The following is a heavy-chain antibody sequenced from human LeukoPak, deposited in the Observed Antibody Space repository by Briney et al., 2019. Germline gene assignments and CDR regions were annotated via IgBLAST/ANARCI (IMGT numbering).Heavy chain of an antibody. CDR2: TNTDGSST. J-gene: IGHJ4*02. Sequence: GGSLRLPCAASGFIFSSYAMSWVRQAPGKELVWVSRTNTDGSSTTYADSVKGRFTISRDNAKNTVYLEMNSLRAEDTAVYYCARGMTYYYGSGKFDYWGQGSLVTVSS. V-gene: IGHV3-74*01. CDR1: GFIFSSYA. CDR3: ARGMTYYYGSGKFDY. D-gene: IGHD3-10*01.